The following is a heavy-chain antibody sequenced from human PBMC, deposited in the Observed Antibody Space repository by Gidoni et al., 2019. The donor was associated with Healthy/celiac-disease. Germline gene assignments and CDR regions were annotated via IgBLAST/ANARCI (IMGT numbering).Heavy chain of an antibody. CDR1: GFTFSSYG. V-gene: IGHV3-33*01. Sequence: QVQLVESGGGVVQPGRSLRLSCAASGFTFSSYGMHWVRQAPGKGLEWVAVIWYDGSNKYYADSVKGRFTISRDNSKNTLYLQMNSLRAEDTAVYYCARGVVGAGWYGMDVWGQGTTVTVSS. J-gene: IGHJ6*02. D-gene: IGHD1-26*01. CDR3: ARGVVGAGWYGMDV. CDR2: IWYDGSNK.